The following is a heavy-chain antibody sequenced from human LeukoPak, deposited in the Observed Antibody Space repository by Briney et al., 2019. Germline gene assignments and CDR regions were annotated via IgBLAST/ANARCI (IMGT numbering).Heavy chain of an antibody. J-gene: IGHJ4*02. V-gene: IGHV3-74*01. CDR1: GFTFSSYW. CDR2: IKSDGSNT. CDR3: ARGGYYGSGRFYFDS. Sequence: GGSLRLSCAASGFTFSSYWMHWVRQAPGKGLVWVSRIKSDGSNTNYADSVKGRFTISRDNAKNTLYLQMNSLRAEDTAVYYCARGGYYGSGRFYFDSWGQGTLVTVSS. D-gene: IGHD3-3*01.